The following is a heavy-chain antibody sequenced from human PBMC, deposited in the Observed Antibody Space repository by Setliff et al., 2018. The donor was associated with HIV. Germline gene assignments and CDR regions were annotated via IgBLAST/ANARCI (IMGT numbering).Heavy chain of an antibody. Sequence: SGPTLVNPTQTLTLTCTFSGFSLSTSGVGVGWIRQPPGKALEWLALIYWNDDKRYSPSLKSRLTITKDTSKNRVVLTMTNMDPVDTATYYCAHRLISWFGELGMDVWGQGTKVTVSS. V-gene: IGHV2-5*01. CDR2: IYWNDDK. D-gene: IGHD3-10*01. CDR1: GFSLSTSGVG. CDR3: AHRLISWFGELGMDV. J-gene: IGHJ6*02.